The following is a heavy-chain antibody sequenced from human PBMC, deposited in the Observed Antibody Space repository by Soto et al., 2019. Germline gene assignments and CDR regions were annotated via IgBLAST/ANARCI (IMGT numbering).Heavy chain of an antibody. J-gene: IGHJ5*02. V-gene: IGHV4-30-2*01. Sequence: SETLSLTCAVSGGSISSGGYSWSWIRQPPGKGLEWIGYIYHSGSIYYNTSLKSRVTISVDRSKNQLSLKLSSVTAADTAVYYCARVPSPWGQGTLVTVSS. CDR3: ARVPSP. CDR1: GGSISSGGYS. CDR2: IYHSGSI.